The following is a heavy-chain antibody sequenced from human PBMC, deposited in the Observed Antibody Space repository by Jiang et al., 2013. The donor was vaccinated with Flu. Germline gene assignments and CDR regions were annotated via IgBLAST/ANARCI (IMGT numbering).Heavy chain of an antibody. CDR1: GGSISSGGYY. Sequence: GLVKPSQTLSLTCTVSGGSISSGGYYWSWIRQHPGKGLEWIGYIYYSGSTYYNPSLKSRVTISVDTSKSQFSLNLSSVTAADTAVYFCARNTPDLFLRHSKVDWFDPWGQGTLVTVSS. D-gene: IGHD1-26*01. V-gene: IGHV4-31*03. CDR3: ARNTPDLFLRHSKVDWFDP. J-gene: IGHJ5*02. CDR2: IYYSGST.